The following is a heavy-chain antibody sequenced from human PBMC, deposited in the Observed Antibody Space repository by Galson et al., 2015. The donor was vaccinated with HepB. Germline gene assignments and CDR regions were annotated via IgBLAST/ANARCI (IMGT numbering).Heavy chain of an antibody. CDR1: GFTFSSYS. Sequence: SLRLSCAASGFTFSSYSMNWVRQAPGKGLEWVSSISSSSSYIYYADSVKGRFTISRDNAKNSLYLQMNSLRAEDTAVYYCARDWSGYDPEPYGMDVWGQGTTVTVSS. J-gene: IGHJ6*02. D-gene: IGHD5-12*01. CDR2: ISSSSSYI. CDR3: ARDWSGYDPEPYGMDV. V-gene: IGHV3-21*01.